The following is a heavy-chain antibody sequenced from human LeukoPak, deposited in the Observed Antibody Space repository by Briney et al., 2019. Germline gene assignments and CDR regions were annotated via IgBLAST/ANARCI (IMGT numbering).Heavy chain of an antibody. Sequence: GGSLRLSCAASGFTFSSSYMSWVRQAPGKGLEWVSVIYSGGSTYYADSVKGRFTISRDNSKNTLYLQMNSLRAEDTAVYYCARRGYSGYDYFDYWGQGTLVTVSS. V-gene: IGHV3-66*02. D-gene: IGHD5-12*01. CDR2: IYSGGST. J-gene: IGHJ4*02. CDR1: GFTFSSSY. CDR3: ARRGYSGYDYFDY.